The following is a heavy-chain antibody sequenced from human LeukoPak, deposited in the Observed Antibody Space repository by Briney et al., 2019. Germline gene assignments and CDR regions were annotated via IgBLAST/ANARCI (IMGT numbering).Heavy chain of an antibody. Sequence: GRSLRLSCAASGFTFSSYGMHWARQAPGKGLEWVAVIWYDGSNKYYADSVKGRFTISRDNSKNTLYLQMNSLRAEDTAVYYCARDAYIVATIPQAHDAFDIWGQGTMVTVSS. J-gene: IGHJ3*02. V-gene: IGHV3-33*01. CDR1: GFTFSSYG. CDR2: IWYDGSNK. CDR3: ARDAYIVATIPQAHDAFDI. D-gene: IGHD5-12*01.